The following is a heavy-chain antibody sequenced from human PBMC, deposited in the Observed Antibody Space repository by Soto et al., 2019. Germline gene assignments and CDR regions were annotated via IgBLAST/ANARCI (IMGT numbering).Heavy chain of an antibody. V-gene: IGHV3-23*01. D-gene: IGHD2-2*01. CDR2: ISGSGGST. CDR1: GFTFSSYA. J-gene: IGHJ6*03. Sequence: EVQLLESGGGLVQPGGSLRLSCAASGFTFSSYAMSWVRQAPGKGLEWVSAISGSGGSTYYADSVKGRFTISRDNSKNTLYLQMNSLRSEDTAVYYWATSCVSTSCDQGGNYYYYMDVWGKGTTVTVSS. CDR3: ATSCVSTSCDQGGNYYYYMDV.